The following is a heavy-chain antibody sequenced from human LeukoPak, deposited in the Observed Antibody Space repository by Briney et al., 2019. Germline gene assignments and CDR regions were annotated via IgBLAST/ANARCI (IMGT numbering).Heavy chain of an antibody. V-gene: IGHV3-33*08. CDR2: IWYDGSNK. CDR3: ARGQPRGPPYYGMDV. CDR1: GFTFSSYW. J-gene: IGHJ6*02. Sequence: SGGSLRLSCAASGFTFSSYWMSWVRQAPGKGLEWVAVIWYDGSNKYYADSVKGRFTISRDNSKNTLYLQMNSLRAEDTAVYYCARGQPRGPPYYGMDVWGQGTTVTVSS.